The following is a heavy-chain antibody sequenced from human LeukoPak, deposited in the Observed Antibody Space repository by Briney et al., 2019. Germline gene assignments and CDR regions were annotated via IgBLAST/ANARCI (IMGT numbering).Heavy chain of an antibody. CDR3: ARTPQGDNYFDY. V-gene: IGHV4-34*01. Sequence: SETLSLTCAVYGVSFSGYYWSWIRQPPGKGLEWIGEINHSGSTNYNPSLKSRVTISVDTSKNQFSLKLSSVTAADTAVYYCARTPQGDNYFDYWGQGHLVTVSS. CDR2: INHSGST. J-gene: IGHJ4*02. CDR1: GVSFSGYY. D-gene: IGHD3-9*01.